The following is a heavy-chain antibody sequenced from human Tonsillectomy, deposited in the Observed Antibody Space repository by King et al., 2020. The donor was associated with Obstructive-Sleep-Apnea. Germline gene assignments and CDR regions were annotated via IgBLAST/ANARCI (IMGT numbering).Heavy chain of an antibody. V-gene: IGHV3-74*01. CDR1: GFTFSSHW. J-gene: IGHJ4*02. D-gene: IGHD3-10*01. CDR2: INPVGSRT. Sequence: VQLVESEGGLVQPGGSLRLSCAASGFTFSSHWMHWVRQAPGKGLVWVSRINPVGSRTSYADSGKGRFTISRDNAKNTLYLQMNSLRAEDTAVYYCTTVINGSGMSGGDYWGQGTLVTVSS. CDR3: TTVINGSGMSGGDY.